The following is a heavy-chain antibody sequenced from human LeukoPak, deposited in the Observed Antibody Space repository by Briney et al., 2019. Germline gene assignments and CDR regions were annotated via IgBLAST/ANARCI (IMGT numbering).Heavy chain of an antibody. J-gene: IGHJ3*02. CDR2: IYTSGST. CDR3: ARDLYYYDSSGYINDAFDI. V-gene: IGHV4-61*02. Sequence: SETLSLTCTVSGGSISSGSYYWSWIRQPAGKGLECIGRIYTSGSTNYNPSLKSRVTISVDTSKNQFSLKLSSVTAADTAIYYCARDLYYYDSSGYINDAFDIWGQGTIVTVSS. CDR1: GGSISSGSYY. D-gene: IGHD3-22*01.